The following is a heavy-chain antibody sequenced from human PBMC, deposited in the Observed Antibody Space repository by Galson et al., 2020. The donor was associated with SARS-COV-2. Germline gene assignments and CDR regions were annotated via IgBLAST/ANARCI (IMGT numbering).Heavy chain of an antibody. CDR2: ISYDGSNK. D-gene: IGHD1-26*01. Sequence: TGGSLRLSCAASGFTFSSYAMHWVRQAPGKGLEWVAVISYDGSNKYYADSVKGRFTISRDNSKNTLYLQINSLRAEDTAVYYCARDSGSYLDYWGQGTLVTVSS. V-gene: IGHV3-30-3*01. CDR3: ARDSGSYLDY. CDR1: GFTFSSYA. J-gene: IGHJ4*02.